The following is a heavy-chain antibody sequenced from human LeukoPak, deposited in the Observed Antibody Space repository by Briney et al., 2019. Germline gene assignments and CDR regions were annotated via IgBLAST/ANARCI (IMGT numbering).Heavy chain of an antibody. J-gene: IGHJ6*03. CDR1: GGTFSSYA. Sequence: ASVKVSCKASGGTFSSYAISWVRQAPGQRLEWMGWINAGNGHTKYSQEFQGRVTITRDTSATTAYMELSSLRSEDMAVYYCAREADLDSSGWYSYMDVWGTGTTVTISS. CDR3: AREADLDSSGWYSYMDV. V-gene: IGHV1-3*03. CDR2: INAGNGHT. D-gene: IGHD6-19*01.